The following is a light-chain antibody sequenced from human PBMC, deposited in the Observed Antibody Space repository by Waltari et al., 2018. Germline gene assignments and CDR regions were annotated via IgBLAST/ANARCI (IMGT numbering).Light chain of an antibody. Sequence: GERATLSCRASQSVSSNLAWYQQKPGQAPRLLIYGASTRATGIPARFSGSGSGTEFTLTISSLQSEDFAVYYCQQYNNWPPITFGQGTRLEIK. CDR2: GAS. V-gene: IGKV3-15*01. CDR3: QQYNNWPPIT. J-gene: IGKJ5*01. CDR1: QSVSSN.